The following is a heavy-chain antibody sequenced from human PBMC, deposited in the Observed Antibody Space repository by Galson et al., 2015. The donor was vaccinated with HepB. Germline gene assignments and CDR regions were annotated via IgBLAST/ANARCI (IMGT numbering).Heavy chain of an antibody. D-gene: IGHD4-23*01. J-gene: IGHJ4*02. Sequence: SLRLSCAASGFTFSDYYMAWIRQALGKGLEWLSYISSSSLYTNYADSVKGRFTISRDNAKNSLNLQMNSLRVDDTAVYYCARVADVDYGDHSFFDYWGQGALVTVSS. CDR3: ARVADVDYGDHSFFDY. CDR1: GFTFSDYY. CDR2: ISSSSLYT. V-gene: IGHV3-11*06.